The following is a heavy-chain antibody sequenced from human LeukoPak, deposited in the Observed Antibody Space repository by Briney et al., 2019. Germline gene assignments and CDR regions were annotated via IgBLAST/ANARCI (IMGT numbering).Heavy chain of an antibody. D-gene: IGHD3-22*01. V-gene: IGHV3-33*01. J-gene: IGHJ4*02. CDR1: GFSFSNYG. CDR3: ARTSYDSTWAMDFFDF. Sequence: PGRSLRLSCAASGFSFSNYGMHWVRQAPGKGLEWVALIWFDGSNKYYADSVKGRFTISRDNSKNTLYLQMNSLRAEDTAVYYCARTSYDSTWAMDFFDFWGQGPLVTVSS. CDR2: IWFDGSNK.